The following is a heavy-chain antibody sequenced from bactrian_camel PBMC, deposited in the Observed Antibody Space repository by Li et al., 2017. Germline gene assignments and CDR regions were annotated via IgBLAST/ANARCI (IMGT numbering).Heavy chain of an antibody. Sequence: HVQLVESGGGLVQPGGSLRISCVTSGFTFSRFGMNWVRQAPGKGLEWVSAIDSGGGITYYADSVKGRFTISRDNAKNTLYLQLNSLRTEDMAMYYCAKLGYWGTVVVGTGDYWGQGTQVTVS. J-gene: IGHJ4*01. CDR2: IDSGGGIT. D-gene: IGHD6*01. CDR1: GFTFSRFG. CDR3: AKLGYWGTVVVGTGDY. V-gene: IGHV3S1*01.